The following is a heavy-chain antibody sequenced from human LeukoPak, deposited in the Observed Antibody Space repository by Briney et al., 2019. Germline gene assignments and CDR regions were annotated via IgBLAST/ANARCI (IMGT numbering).Heavy chain of an antibody. J-gene: IGHJ5*02. D-gene: IGHD6-6*01. CDR2: IYYSGST. Sequence: PSETLSLTCTVSGGSISGSSYYWGWIRQPPGKGLEWIGSIYYSGSTYYNPSLKSRVTISVDTSKNQFSLKLSSVTAADTAVYYCARDAVSSSSAWFDPWGQGTQVTVSS. CDR3: ARDAVSSSSAWFDP. CDR1: GGSISGSSYY. V-gene: IGHV4-39*07.